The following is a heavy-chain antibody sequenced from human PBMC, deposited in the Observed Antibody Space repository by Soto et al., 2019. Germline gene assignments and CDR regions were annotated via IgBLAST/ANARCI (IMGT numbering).Heavy chain of an antibody. CDR3: ATVHNTSRSFDY. CDR2: TGATGRTT. D-gene: IGHD1-20*01. J-gene: IGHJ4*02. Sequence: LRLSCAASGFTFNIYAMTWVRQAPGKGLEWVSTTGATGRTTYYSDSVKGRFTVSRDNSKNTLGLQMSNLRAEDTAVYYCATVHNTSRSFDYWGQGTLVTVSS. CDR1: GFTFNIYA. V-gene: IGHV3-23*01.